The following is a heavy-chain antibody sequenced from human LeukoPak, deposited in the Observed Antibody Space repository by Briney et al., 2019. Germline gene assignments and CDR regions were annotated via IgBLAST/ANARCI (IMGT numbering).Heavy chain of an antibody. V-gene: IGHV4-30-4*01. CDR3: ARPYYYDSRIDP. Sequence: PSETLSLTCTVSGVSISSGDYYWSWIRQPPGKGLEWIGYTYYSGSTYYNPSLKSRVTISVDTSKNQFSLKLSSVTAADTPVYYCARPYYYDSRIDPWGQGTRVTVSS. J-gene: IGHJ5*02. CDR1: GVSISSGDYY. CDR2: TYYSGST. D-gene: IGHD3-22*01.